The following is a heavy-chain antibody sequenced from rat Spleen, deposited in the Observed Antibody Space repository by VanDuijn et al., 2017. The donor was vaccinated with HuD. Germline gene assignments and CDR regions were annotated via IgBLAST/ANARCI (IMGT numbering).Heavy chain of an antibody. D-gene: IGHD1-10*01. CDR1: GFTFSSFA. J-gene: IGHJ2*01. Sequence: EVQLVESDGGLVQPGRSLKLSCAASGFTFSSFAMAWVRQAPTKGLEWVATISSDGGRNFYRDSVKGRFTVSRENAKSTLYFLMDSLRSEDTATYYCTRPPYNNHFDYWGQGVMVTVSS. V-gene: IGHV5-29*01. CDR3: TRPPYNNHFDY. CDR2: ISSDGGRN.